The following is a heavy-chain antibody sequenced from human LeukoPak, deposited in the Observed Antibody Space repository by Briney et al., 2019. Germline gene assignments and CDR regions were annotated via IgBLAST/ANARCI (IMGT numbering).Heavy chain of an antibody. CDR2: ISWDGGST. V-gene: IGHV3-43D*03. J-gene: IGHJ4*02. D-gene: IGHD3-10*01. Sequence: GGSLRLSCAASGFTFDDYATQWVRQAPGKGLEWVSLISWDGGSTYYADSVKGRFTISRDNSKNSLYLQMNSLRAEDTALYYCAKDISLYGSGSYFDYWGQGTLVTVSS. CDR1: GFTFDDYA. CDR3: AKDISLYGSGSYFDY.